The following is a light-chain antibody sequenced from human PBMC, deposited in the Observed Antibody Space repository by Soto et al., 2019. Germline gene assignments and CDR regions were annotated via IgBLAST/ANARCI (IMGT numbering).Light chain of an antibody. J-gene: IGKJ1*01. Sequence: EIVMTQSPATLSVSPGERATLSCRASQSVNTNLAWYQQKPGQAPRLLIYGASSRATGIPDRFSGSGSGTDFTLTISRLDPEDFAVYFCQQYGSSPRTFGQGTKVDI. CDR3: QQYGSSPRT. CDR1: QSVNTN. V-gene: IGKV3-20*01. CDR2: GAS.